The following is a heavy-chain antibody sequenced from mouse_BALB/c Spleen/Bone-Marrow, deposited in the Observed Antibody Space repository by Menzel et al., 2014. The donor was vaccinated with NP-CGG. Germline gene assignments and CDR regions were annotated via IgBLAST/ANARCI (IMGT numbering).Heavy chain of an antibody. V-gene: IGHV1-18*01. CDR2: INPNNGGI. Sequence: VQLQQSEPELVKPGASVKITCKASGYTFTDYNIDWVKQSHGKSLEWIGNINPNNGGIIYNQKFKGKATLTVDKSSTTAYMELRSLTSEDTAVYYCARAGYYTLFAYWGQGTLVTVSA. CDR3: ARAGYYTLFAY. CDR1: GYTFTDYN. D-gene: IGHD2-3*01. J-gene: IGHJ3*01.